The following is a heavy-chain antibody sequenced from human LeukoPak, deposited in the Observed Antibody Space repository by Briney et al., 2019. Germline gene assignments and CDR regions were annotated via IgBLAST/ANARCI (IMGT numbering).Heavy chain of an antibody. Sequence: SETLSLTCTVSGGSISSYYWSWIRQPPGKGLEWIGYIYYTGSTNYNPSLKSRVTISVDTSKNQFSLKLSSVTAADTAVYYCARYFTYSFYMDVWGKGTTVTVSS. V-gene: IGHV4-59*01. CDR3: ARYFTYSFYMDV. CDR1: GGSISSYY. J-gene: IGHJ6*03. D-gene: IGHD3-9*01. CDR2: IYYTGST.